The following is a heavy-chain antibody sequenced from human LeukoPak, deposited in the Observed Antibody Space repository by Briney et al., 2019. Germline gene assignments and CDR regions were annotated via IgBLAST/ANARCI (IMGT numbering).Heavy chain of an antibody. CDR1: GFTFSSCA. Sequence: PGGSLSLSCAASGFTFSSCAMHWVRQAPGKGLEWVAYIGYDGKNKYYADSVKARFTIPRENSKNTLYLEMNSLKTEDTAVYYCLKDFWLDYGDWGGQGTLVTVSS. D-gene: IGHD4-17*01. CDR3: LKDFWLDYGDW. CDR2: IGYDGKNK. J-gene: IGHJ4*02. V-gene: IGHV3-30*02.